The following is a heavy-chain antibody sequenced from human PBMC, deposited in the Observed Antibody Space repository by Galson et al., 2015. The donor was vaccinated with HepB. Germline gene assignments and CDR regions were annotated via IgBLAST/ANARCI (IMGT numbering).Heavy chain of an antibody. CDR2: IWYDGGNN. CDR3: ARANPAQGGCTNTRCYVTNWFDP. J-gene: IGHJ5*02. CDR1: GFNFSDYG. D-gene: IGHD2-2*01. V-gene: IGHV3-33*01. Sequence: SLRLSCAASGFNFSDYGMHWVRQAPGKGLEWVAIIWYDGGNNYYADSVKGRFTISRDNSKNTLYLQMNSLRVEDTAIYYCARANPAQGGCTNTRCYVTNWFDPGGQGTLVTVSS.